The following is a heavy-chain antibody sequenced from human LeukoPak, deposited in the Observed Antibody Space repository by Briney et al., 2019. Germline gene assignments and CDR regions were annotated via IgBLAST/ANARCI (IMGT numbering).Heavy chain of an antibody. CDR1: GFTFSGYW. CDR3: ARDGRSGNFDK. V-gene: IGHV3-74*01. CDR2: IRSDGSIT. Sequence: GGSLRLSCEASGFTFSGYWMHWVRQAPGKGLAWVSVIRSDGSITTYADSVKGRFTISRDTAKNTLYLQMNSLRAEDTAVYYCARDGRSGNFDKWGQGTLVSVSS. J-gene: IGHJ4*02. D-gene: IGHD1-26*01.